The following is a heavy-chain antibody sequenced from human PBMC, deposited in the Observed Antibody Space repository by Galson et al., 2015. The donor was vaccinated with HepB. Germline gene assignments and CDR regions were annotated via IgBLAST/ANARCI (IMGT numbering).Heavy chain of an antibody. D-gene: IGHD3-10*01. CDR1: GASLTDYY. Sequence: SETLSLTCAVYGASLTDYYWNWIRQPPGKGPEWIGEINHSGIPKYNPSLRSRLTISIDRSKKQFSLKLKSVTAADTAVYYCPYFFGSGSFFMDVWGQGTAVTVSS. CDR2: INHSGIP. J-gene: IGHJ6*02. CDR3: PYFFGSGSFFMDV. V-gene: IGHV4-34*01.